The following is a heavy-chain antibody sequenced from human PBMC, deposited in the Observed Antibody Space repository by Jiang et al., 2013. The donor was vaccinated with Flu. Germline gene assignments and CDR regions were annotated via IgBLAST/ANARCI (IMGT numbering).Heavy chain of an antibody. CDR2: INHSGST. D-gene: IGHD1-26*01. CDR1: RESFSDYY. CDR3: AKDRIRPRGVGTTRLSPFDI. J-gene: IGHJ3*02. V-gene: IGHV4-34*01. Sequence: SLTCAVYRESFSDYYWSWIRQPPGRAGVDWEINHSGSTNYNPSLKSRVTLSLDTSKNQFSLKLSSVTAADTAVYYCAKDRIRPRGVGTTRLSPFDIWGQGTMVTVSS.